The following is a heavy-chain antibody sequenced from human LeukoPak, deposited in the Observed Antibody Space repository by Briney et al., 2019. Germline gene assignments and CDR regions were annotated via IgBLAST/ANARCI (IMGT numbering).Heavy chain of an antibody. Sequence: ASVKVSCKASGYTFTSYGISWVRQAPGQGLEWMGWISAYNGNTNYAQKLQGRVTMTTDTSTSTAYKELRSLRSDDTAVYYCARDVAPRYYDSSGYYEGWGQGTLVTVSS. J-gene: IGHJ4*02. CDR1: GYTFTSYG. CDR3: ARDVAPRYYDSSGYYEG. D-gene: IGHD3-22*01. V-gene: IGHV1-18*01. CDR2: ISAYNGNT.